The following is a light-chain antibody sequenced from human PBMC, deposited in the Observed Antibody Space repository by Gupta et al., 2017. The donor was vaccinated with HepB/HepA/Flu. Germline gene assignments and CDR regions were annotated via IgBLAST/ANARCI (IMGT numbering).Light chain of an antibody. J-gene: IGKJ1*01. V-gene: IGKV3-11*02. CDR1: QSISSY. Sequence: EIVFTQSPATLSLSPGERATLSCRASQSISSYLAWYQQKPGQAPRLLIYDASNRATGIPARFSGSGSGRDFTLTISSLEPEDFAVYYCQQRSNWPRTFGQGTKVEIK. CDR3: QQRSNWPRT. CDR2: DAS.